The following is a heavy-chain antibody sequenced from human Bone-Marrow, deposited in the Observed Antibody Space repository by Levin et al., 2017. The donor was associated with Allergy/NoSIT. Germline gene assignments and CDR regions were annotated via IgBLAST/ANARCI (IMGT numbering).Heavy chain of an antibody. Sequence: SGPTLVKPTQTLTLTCTFSGFSLTTGGVSVGWIRQPPGKALEWLALVYWDDDKRYSSSLESSLDITKDTSKNQVVLTMTNVAPVDTGTYYCAHRSYYASGKPFDSWGQGILVTVSS. J-gene: IGHJ4*02. CDR2: VYWDDDK. V-gene: IGHV2-5*02. D-gene: IGHD3-10*01. CDR1: GFSLTTGGVS. CDR3: AHRSYYASGKPFDS.